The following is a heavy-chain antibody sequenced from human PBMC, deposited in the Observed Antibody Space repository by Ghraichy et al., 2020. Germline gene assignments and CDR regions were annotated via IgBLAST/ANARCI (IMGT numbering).Heavy chain of an antibody. V-gene: IGHV4-4*02. D-gene: IGHD6-13*01. CDR1: GGSISSSNW. J-gene: IGHJ6*03. Sequence: SETLSLTCAVSGGSISSSNWWSWVRQPPGKGLEWIGEIYHSGSTNYNPSLKSRVTISVDKSKNQFSLKLSSVTAADTAVYYCARGQPTPRYYYYYYYMDVWGKGTMVTVSS. CDR2: IYHSGST. CDR3: ARGQPTPRYYYYYYYMDV.